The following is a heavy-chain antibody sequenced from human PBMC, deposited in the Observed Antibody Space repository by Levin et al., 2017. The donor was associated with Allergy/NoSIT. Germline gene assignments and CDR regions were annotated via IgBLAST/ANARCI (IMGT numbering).Heavy chain of an antibody. CDR1: GYSFTSYW. CDR2: VYPSDSDI. CDR3: ARYCASNSCYGKYDY. Sequence: GESLKISCKGSGYSFTSYWIGWVRQMPGKGLEWMGIVYPSDSDIRYSPSFQGQVTISADKSINTAYLQWSSLEASDTAIYYCARYCASNSCYGKYDYWGQGTLVTVSS. D-gene: IGHD2-2*01. J-gene: IGHJ4*02. V-gene: IGHV5-51*01.